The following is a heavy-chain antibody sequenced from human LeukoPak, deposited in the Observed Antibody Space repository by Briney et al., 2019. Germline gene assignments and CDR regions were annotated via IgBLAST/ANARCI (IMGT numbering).Heavy chain of an antibody. J-gene: IGHJ4*02. Sequence: SVKVSCKASGGTFSSYAISWVRQAPGQGLEWMGGIIPIFGTANYAQKFQGRVTITTDESTSTAYMELSRLRSDDTAVYYCARFGIAVAGLDYWGQGTLVTVSS. CDR3: ARFGIAVAGLDY. CDR1: GGTFSSYA. CDR2: IIPIFGTA. D-gene: IGHD6-19*01. V-gene: IGHV1-69*05.